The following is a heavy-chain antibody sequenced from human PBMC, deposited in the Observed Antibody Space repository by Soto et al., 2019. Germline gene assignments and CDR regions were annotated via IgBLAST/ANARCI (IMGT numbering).Heavy chain of an antibody. J-gene: IGHJ6*02. CDR3: ARLGRGSGSSHYYYYYGMDV. D-gene: IGHD3-10*01. CDR1: GGSISSGGYS. CDR2: IYHSGST. Sequence: PSETLSLTCAVSGGSISSGGYSWSWIRQPPGKGLEWIGYIYHSGSTNYNPSLKSRVTISVDTSKNQFSLKLSSVTAADTAVYYCARLGRGSGSSHYYYYYGMDVWGQGTTVTVSS. V-gene: IGHV4-30-2*01.